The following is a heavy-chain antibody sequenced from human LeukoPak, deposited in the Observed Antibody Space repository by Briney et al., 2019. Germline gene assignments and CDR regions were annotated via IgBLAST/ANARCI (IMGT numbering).Heavy chain of an antibody. D-gene: IGHD1-26*01. CDR3: ARGFTGATSPPDAFDI. J-gene: IGHJ3*02. CDR1: GFTFSSYE. Sequence: GGSLRLSCAASGFTFSSYEMNWVRQAPGKGLEWVAVISYDGSNKYYADSVKGRFTISRDNSKNTLYLQMNSLRAEDTAVYYCARGFTGATSPPDAFDIWGQGTMVTVSS. CDR2: ISYDGSNK. V-gene: IGHV3-30-3*01.